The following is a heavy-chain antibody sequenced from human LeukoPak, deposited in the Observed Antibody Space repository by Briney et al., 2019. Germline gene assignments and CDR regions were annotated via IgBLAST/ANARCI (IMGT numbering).Heavy chain of an antibody. CDR1: GGTFSSYA. Sequence: ASVRVSCKASGGTFSSYAISWVRQAPGQGLEWMGGIIPIFGTANYAQKLQGRVTMTTDTSTSTAYMELRSLRSDDTAVYYCAREYSSGPVDYWGQGTLVTVSS. V-gene: IGHV1-69*05. CDR2: IIPIFGTA. J-gene: IGHJ4*02. D-gene: IGHD6-19*01. CDR3: AREYSSGPVDY.